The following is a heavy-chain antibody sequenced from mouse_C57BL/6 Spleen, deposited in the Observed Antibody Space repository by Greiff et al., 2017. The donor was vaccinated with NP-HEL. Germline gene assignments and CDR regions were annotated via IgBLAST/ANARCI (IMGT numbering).Heavy chain of an antibody. V-gene: IGHV1-42*01. CDR2: INPSTGGT. Sequence: VQLKQSGPELVKPGASVKISCKASGYSFTGYYMNWVKQSPEKSLEWIGEINPSTGGTTYNQKFKAKATLTVDKSSSTAYMQLKSLTSEDSAVYYCARHDYDGYWYFDVWGTGTTVTVSS. D-gene: IGHD2-4*01. CDR3: ARHDYDGYWYFDV. J-gene: IGHJ1*03. CDR1: GYSFTGYY.